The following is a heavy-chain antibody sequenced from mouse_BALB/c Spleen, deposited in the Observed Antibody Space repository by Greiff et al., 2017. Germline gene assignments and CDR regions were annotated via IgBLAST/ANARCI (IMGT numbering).Heavy chain of an antibody. V-gene: IGHV1S127*01. J-gene: IGHJ3*01. D-gene: IGHD2-3*01. Sequence: QVQLQQSGPQLVRPGASVKISCKASGYSFTSYWMHWVKQRPGQGLEWIGMIDPSDSETRLNQKFKDKATLTVDKSSSTAYMQLSSPTSEDSAVYYCARLFYDGYYEAYWGQGTLVTVSA. CDR2: IDPSDSET. CDR3: ARLFYDGYYEAY. CDR1: GYSFTSYW.